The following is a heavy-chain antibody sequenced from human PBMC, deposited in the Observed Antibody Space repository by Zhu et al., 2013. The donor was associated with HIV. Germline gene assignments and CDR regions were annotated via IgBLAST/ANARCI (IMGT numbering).Heavy chain of an antibody. D-gene: IGHD3-16*02. V-gene: IGHV3-48*04. CDR3: ARTSLKSYDY. CDR1: GFTFSSYS. Sequence: EVQLVESGGGLVQPEGSLRLSCAASGFTFSSYSMNWVRQAPGKGLEWVSYISSSSSTIYYADSVKGRFTISRDNAKNSLYLQMNSLRAEDTAVYYCARTSLKSYDYWGQGTLVTVSS. CDR2: ISSSSSTI. J-gene: IGHJ4*02.